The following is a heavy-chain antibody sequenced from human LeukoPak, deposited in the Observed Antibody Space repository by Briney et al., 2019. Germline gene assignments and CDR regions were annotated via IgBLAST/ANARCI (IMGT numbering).Heavy chain of an antibody. J-gene: IGHJ6*04. CDR1: GFTFDDYG. Sequence: GGSLRLSCAASGFTFDDYGMSWVRNAPGRGLEWVSYISSSGSTIYYADSVKGRFTISRDNAKNSLYLQMNSLRAEDTAVYYCAELGITMIGGVWGKGTTVTISS. D-gene: IGHD3-10*02. CDR3: AELGITMIGGV. V-gene: IGHV3-48*03. CDR2: ISSSGSTI.